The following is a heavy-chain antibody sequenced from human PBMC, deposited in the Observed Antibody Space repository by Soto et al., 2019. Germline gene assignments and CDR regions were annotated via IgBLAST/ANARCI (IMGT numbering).Heavy chain of an antibody. J-gene: IGHJ4*02. CDR1: GFTFSSYE. D-gene: IGHD5-18*01. V-gene: IGHV3-48*03. CDR3: ARGGAWDTAMGPGIDY. CDR2: ISSSGSTI. Sequence: PGRSLRLSCAASGFTFSSYEMNWVRQAPGKGLEWVAYISSSGSTIYYADSVKGRFTISRDNAKNSLYLQMNSLRAEDTAGYYCARGGAWDTAMGPGIDYWGQGTLVTVSS.